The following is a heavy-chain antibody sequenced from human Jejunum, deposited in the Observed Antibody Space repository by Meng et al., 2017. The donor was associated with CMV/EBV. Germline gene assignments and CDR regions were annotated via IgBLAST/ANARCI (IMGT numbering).Heavy chain of an antibody. D-gene: IGHD6-13*01. V-gene: IGHV3-7*01. CDR2: IKEDGGEE. Sequence: LRLSCVCSGFTFSYYWMSWVRQAPGKGLECVANIKEDGGEEYYVDSVKGRFTISRDNAKNSLYLQMNSLRAEDTAVYYCARQAGTYWGQGTVVTVSS. J-gene: IGHJ4*02. CDR1: GFTFSYYW. CDR3: ARQAGTY.